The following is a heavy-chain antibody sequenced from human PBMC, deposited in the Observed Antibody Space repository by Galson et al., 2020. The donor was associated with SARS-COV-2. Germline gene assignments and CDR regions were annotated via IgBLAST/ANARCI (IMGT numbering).Heavy chain of an antibody. V-gene: IGHV2-26*01. D-gene: IGHD3-10*01. CDR3: ARISGGSGSYYNDYFDF. Sequence: SGPTLVKPTETLTLICTVSGFSLSDTTMGVSWIRQLPGKALEWLAHIFSNDEKSCNTSLKNRLTISKDTSESQVVLTMTNMDPVDTATYCCARISGGSGSYYNDYFDFWGQGTLVTVSS. J-gene: IGHJ4*02. CDR1: GFSLSDTTMG. CDR2: IFSNDEK.